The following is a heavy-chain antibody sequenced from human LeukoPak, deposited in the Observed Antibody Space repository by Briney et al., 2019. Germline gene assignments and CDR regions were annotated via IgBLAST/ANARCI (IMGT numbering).Heavy chain of an antibody. D-gene: IGHD3-10*01. V-gene: IGHV3-21*04. CDR1: GFTFSSYS. CDR2: ISSSSSYI. CDR3: AGQTFGESNFDY. Sequence: GGSLRLSCAASGFTFSSYSMNWVRQAPGKGLEWVSSISSSSSYIYYADSVKGRFTISRDNAKNSLYLQMNSLRSDDTAVYYCAGQTFGESNFDYWGQGTLVTVSS. J-gene: IGHJ4*02.